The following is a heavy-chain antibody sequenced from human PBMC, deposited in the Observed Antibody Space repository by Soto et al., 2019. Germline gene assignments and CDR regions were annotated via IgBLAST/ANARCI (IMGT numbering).Heavy chain of an antibody. D-gene: IGHD3-10*01. CDR3: ARARDYYGSGSYYIEYYFDY. V-gene: IGHV1-46*01. Sequence: QVQLVQSGAEVKKPGASVKVSCKASGYTFTSYYMHWVRQAPGQGLEWMGIINPSGGSTSYAQKVQGRVNMTRDTSTSTVYMELSSLRSEDTAVYYCARARDYYGSGSYYIEYYFDYWGQGTLVTVSS. J-gene: IGHJ4*02. CDR2: INPSGGST. CDR1: GYTFTSYY.